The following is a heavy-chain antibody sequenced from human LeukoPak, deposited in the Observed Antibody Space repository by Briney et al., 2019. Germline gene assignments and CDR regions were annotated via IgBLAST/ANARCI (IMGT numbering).Heavy chain of an antibody. D-gene: IGHD4-23*01. J-gene: IGHJ4*02. V-gene: IGHV3-11*05. CDR2: ISSSSSYT. CDR1: GFTFSDYY. Sequence: GGSLRLSCAASGFTFSDYYMSWIRQAPGKGLEWVSYISSSSSYTNYADSVKGRFTISRDNAKNSLYLQMNSLRAEDTAVYYCARVSYGGNSRFCEYWGEGTLVTVSS. CDR3: ARVSYGGNSRFCEY.